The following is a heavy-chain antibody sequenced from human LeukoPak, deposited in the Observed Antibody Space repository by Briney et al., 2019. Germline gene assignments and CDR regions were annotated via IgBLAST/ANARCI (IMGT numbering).Heavy chain of an antibody. J-gene: IGHJ6*02. CDR1: GYTLTELS. CDR3: ARDSKWFINDYYYGMDV. Sequence: GASVKVSCKVSGYTLTELSMHWVRQAPGKGLEWMGGFDPEDGETIYAQKFQGRVTMTEDTSTDTAYMELRSLRPDDTAVYYCARDSKWFINDYYYGMDVWGQGTTVTVSS. V-gene: IGHV1-24*01. D-gene: IGHD3-22*01. CDR2: FDPEDGET.